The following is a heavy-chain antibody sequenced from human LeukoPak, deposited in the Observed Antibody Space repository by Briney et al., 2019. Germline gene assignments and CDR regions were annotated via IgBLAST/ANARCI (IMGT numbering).Heavy chain of an antibody. CDR2: INPNSGGT. Sequence: ASVKVSCKASGYTFTGYYMHWVRQAPGQGLEWMGWINPNSGGTNYAQKFQGRVTMTRDTSISTAYMELSRLRSDDTAVYCCARSLLWFGEPSSGYYFDYWGQGTLVTVSS. J-gene: IGHJ4*02. D-gene: IGHD3-10*01. V-gene: IGHV1-2*02. CDR1: GYTFTGYY. CDR3: ARSLLWFGEPSSGYYFDY.